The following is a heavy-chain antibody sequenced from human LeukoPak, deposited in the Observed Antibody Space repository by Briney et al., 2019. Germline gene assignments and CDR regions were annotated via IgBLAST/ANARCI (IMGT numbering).Heavy chain of an antibody. D-gene: IGHD5-18*01. CDR1: GFTFSSYG. V-gene: IGHV3-30*18. Sequence: GGSLRLSCAASGFTFSSYGMHWVRQAPGKGLEWVAVISYDGSNKYYADSVKGRFTISRDNSKNTLYLQMNSLRAEDTAVYYCAKAAGYSYGQYYFDYWGQGTLVTVSS. CDR2: ISYDGSNK. CDR3: AKAAGYSYGQYYFDY. J-gene: IGHJ4*02.